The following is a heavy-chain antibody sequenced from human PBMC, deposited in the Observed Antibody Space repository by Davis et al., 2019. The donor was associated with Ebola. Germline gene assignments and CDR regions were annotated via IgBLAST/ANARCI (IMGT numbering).Heavy chain of an antibody. Sequence: PSETLSLTCTVSGYSISSGYYWGWIRQPPGKGLEWIGSIYHSGSTYYNPSLKSRVTISVDTSKNQFSLKLSSVTAADTAVYYCARSPYDFWSGYNPYYFDYWGQGTLVTVSS. CDR1: GYSISSGYY. CDR3: ARSPYDFWSGYNPYYFDY. V-gene: IGHV4-38-2*02. D-gene: IGHD3-3*01. J-gene: IGHJ4*02. CDR2: IYHSGST.